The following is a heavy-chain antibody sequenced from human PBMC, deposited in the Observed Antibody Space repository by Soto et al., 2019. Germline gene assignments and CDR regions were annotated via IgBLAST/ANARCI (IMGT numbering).Heavy chain of an antibody. Sequence: QVQLQESGPGLVKPSQTLSLTCTVSGDSLSSGSHYWSWIRQHPGKGLEWIGHIYDSVNTYYSPSLRSRVTISADMSKNQFSLNLRSVTTADTAVYYCARVDHRGYFAILTDYWGQGTLVTVSS. CDR2: IYDSVNT. CDR3: ARVDHRGYFAILTDY. J-gene: IGHJ4*02. CDR1: GDSLSSGSHY. V-gene: IGHV4-31*03. D-gene: IGHD3-9*01.